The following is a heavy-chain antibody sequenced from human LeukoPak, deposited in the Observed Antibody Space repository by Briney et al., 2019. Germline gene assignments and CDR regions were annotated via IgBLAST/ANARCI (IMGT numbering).Heavy chain of an antibody. J-gene: IGHJ3*02. CDR3: ATERSGSYYNGDAAFDI. CDR2: FDPEDGET. V-gene: IGHV1-24*01. CDR1: GYTLTELS. D-gene: IGHD3-10*01. Sequence: ASVKVSCKVSGYTLTELSMHWVRQAPGKGLEWMGGFDPEDGETIYAQKFQGRVTMTEDTSIDTAYMELSSLRSEDTAVYYCATERSGSYYNGDAAFDIWGQGTMVTVSS.